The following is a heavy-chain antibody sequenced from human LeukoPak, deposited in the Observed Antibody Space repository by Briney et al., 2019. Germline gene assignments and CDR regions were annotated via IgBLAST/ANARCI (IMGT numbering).Heavy chain of an antibody. Sequence: PGGSLRLSCAASGFTFSSYAMSWVRQAPGKGLEWVSAISGSGGSTYYADSVKGRFTISRDNSKNTLYLQMNSLRAEDTAVYYCASSDRRGYSYGAFDYWGQGTLVTVSS. CDR2: ISGSGGST. V-gene: IGHV3-23*01. J-gene: IGHJ4*02. CDR1: GFTFSSYA. CDR3: ASSDRRGYSYGAFDY. D-gene: IGHD5-18*01.